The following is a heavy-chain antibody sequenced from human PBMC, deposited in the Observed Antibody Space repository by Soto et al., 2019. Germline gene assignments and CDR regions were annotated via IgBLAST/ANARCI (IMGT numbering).Heavy chain of an antibody. D-gene: IGHD3-22*01. J-gene: IGHJ3*02. CDR2: IYFRGNT. CDR3: AREGGSYDSGGYLIRGAFDI. CDR1: GDSISRIDYY. V-gene: IGHV4-31*03. Sequence: PSETLSLTCSVSGDSISRIDYYWTWIRQHPEKGLEWIGNIYFRGNTYYSPSLESRLTISVDTSKNQFSLKLTSVTAADTAVYYCAREGGSYDSGGYLIRGAFDIWGQGTTVPV.